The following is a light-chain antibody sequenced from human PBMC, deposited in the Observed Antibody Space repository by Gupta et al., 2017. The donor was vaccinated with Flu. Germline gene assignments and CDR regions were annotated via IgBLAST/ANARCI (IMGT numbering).Light chain of an antibody. CDR1: QSVSSSY. CDR2: GAS. V-gene: IGKV3-20*01. J-gene: IGKJ2*03. CDR3: QQYGCSPPYS. Sequence: EIVLTQSPGTLSLSPGERATLPCRASQSVSSSYLAWYQQTPGQAPRLLLYGASSRATGIPDRFSGSGFGTDFTLTISRREPEDFAVYYCQQYGCSPPYSFGQGTKLEIK.